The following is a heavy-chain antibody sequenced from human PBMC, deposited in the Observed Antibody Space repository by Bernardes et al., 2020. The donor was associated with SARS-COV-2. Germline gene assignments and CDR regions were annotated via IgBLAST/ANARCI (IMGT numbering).Heavy chain of an antibody. CDR3: ARARITIFGVVTYFDY. Sequence: GSLRLSCAASGFTFSDYYMSWIRQAPGKGLEWVSYISSSSSYTNYADSVKGRFTISRDNAKNSLYLQMNSLRAEDTAVYYCARARITIFGVVTYFDYWGQGTLVTVSS. V-gene: IGHV3-11*05. D-gene: IGHD3-3*01. CDR2: ISSSSSYT. CDR1: GFTFSDYY. J-gene: IGHJ4*02.